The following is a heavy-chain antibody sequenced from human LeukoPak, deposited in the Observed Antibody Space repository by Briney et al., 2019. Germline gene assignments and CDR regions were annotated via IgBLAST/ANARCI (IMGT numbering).Heavy chain of an antibody. CDR1: GGSINSYY. CDR3: ARGPTRQYFDS. J-gene: IGHJ4*02. CDR2: IFYSGST. Sequence: SETLSLTCTVSGGSINSYYWSWIRQPPGKGLEWIGYIFYSGSTNYNPSLQSRLTISVDTSRNQFSLNLSSVTAADTAVYYCARGPTRQYFDSWGQGTLVTVSS. V-gene: IGHV4-59*01. D-gene: IGHD6-6*01.